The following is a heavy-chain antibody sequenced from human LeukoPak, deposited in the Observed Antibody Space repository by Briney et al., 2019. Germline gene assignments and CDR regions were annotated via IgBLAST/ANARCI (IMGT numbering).Heavy chain of an antibody. Sequence: PGGSLRLSCAASGSSLKNYWVHWVRQAPGKGLEWVSAISGSGGSTYYADSVKGRFTISRDNSKNTLYLQMNSLRAEDTAVYYCASGSGSPPYYYYGMDVWGQGTTVTVSS. V-gene: IGHV3-23*01. D-gene: IGHD1-26*01. CDR1: GSSLKNYW. CDR2: ISGSGGST. J-gene: IGHJ6*02. CDR3: ASGSGSPPYYYYGMDV.